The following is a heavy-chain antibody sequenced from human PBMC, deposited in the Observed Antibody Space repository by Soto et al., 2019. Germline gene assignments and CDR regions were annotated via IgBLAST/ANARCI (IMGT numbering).Heavy chain of an antibody. CDR2: TYYRSKWYN. V-gene: IGHV6-1*01. Sequence: SQTLSLTCAISGDSVSSNSAAWNWIRQSPSRGLEWLGRTYYRSKWYNDYAVSVKSRITINPDTSKNQFSLQLNSVTPEDTAVYYCARDESGYDDLRTHYYYYGMDVWGQGTTVTAP. D-gene: IGHD5-12*01. CDR3: ARDESGYDDLRTHYYYYGMDV. J-gene: IGHJ6*02. CDR1: GDSVSSNSAA.